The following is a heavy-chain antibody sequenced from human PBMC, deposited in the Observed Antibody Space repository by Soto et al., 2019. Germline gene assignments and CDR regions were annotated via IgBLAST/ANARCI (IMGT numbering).Heavy chain of an antibody. Sequence: QVQLVQSGAEVKKPGSSVKVSCKASGGSFSSYAISWVRQAPGQGLEWMGGIIPIVGTGNYAQNFQGRVTITADESTSTAYMALSSLRSEATAMYYCARDLRAAGRPGMDVWGQGTTVTVSS. D-gene: IGHD6-13*01. CDR3: ARDLRAAGRPGMDV. J-gene: IGHJ6*02. CDR1: GGSFSSYA. CDR2: IIPIVGTG. V-gene: IGHV1-69*01.